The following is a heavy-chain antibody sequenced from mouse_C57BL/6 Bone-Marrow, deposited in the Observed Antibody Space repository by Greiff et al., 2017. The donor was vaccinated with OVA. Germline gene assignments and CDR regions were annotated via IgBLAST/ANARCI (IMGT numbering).Heavy chain of an antibody. V-gene: IGHV1-64*01. CDR3: AREENYYGSSSYYAMDY. J-gene: IGHJ4*01. CDR1: GYTFTSYW. D-gene: IGHD1-1*01. Sequence: QVQLQQPGAELVKPGASVKLSCKASGYTFTSYWMHWVKQRPGQGLEWIGMIHPNSGSTNYNEKFKSKATLTVDKSSSTAYMQLSSLTSEDSAVYYCAREENYYGSSSYYAMDYWGQGTSVTVSS. CDR2: IHPNSGST.